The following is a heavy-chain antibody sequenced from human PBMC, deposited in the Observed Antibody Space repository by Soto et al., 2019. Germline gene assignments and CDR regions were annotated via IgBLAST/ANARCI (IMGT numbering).Heavy chain of an antibody. D-gene: IGHD3-16*02. V-gene: IGHV3-23*01. J-gene: IGHJ5*02. CDR3: AKDGKITFGGVIPNPDWLDP. CDR1: GFTFSSYA. CDR2: ISGSGGST. Sequence: GGSLRLSCAASGFTFSSYAMSWVRQAPGKGLEWVSAISGSGGSTYYADSVKGRFTISRDNSKNTLYLQMNSLRAEDTAVYYCAKDGKITFGGVIPNPDWLDPWGQGTLVTVSS.